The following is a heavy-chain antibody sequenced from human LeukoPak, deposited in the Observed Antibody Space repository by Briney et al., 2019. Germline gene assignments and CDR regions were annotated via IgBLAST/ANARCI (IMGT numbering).Heavy chain of an antibody. CDR2: IYYSGST. V-gene: IGHV4-59*01. CDR3: SSAGYGGNSGGYYFDY. J-gene: IGHJ4*02. D-gene: IGHD4-23*01. Sequence: PSETLSLTCTVSGGSISSYYWSWIRQPPGKGLEWIGYIYYSGSTNYNPSLKSRVTISVDTSKNQFSLKLSSVTAAGTAVYYCSSAGYGGNSGGYYFDYWGQGTLVTVSS. CDR1: GGSISSYY.